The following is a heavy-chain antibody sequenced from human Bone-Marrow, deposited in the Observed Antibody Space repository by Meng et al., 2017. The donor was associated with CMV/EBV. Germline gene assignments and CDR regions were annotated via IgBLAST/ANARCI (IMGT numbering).Heavy chain of an antibody. J-gene: IGHJ4*02. Sequence: ASVKVSCKASGYTFTGYYMSWVRQAPGQGLEWMGWINPNSGGTNYAQKFQGRVTMTRDTSTSTDYMELSRLRSDDTAVYYSARASSVHTDTADYWGQGPLVTFYS. V-gene: IGHV1-2*02. CDR2: INPNSGGT. CDR3: ARASSVHTDTADY. CDR1: GYTFTGYY. D-gene: IGHD3-22*01.